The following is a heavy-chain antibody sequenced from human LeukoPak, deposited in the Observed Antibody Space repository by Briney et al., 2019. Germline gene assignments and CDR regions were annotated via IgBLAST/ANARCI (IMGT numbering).Heavy chain of an antibody. CDR2: VSGSGGST. CDR3: AKGMVRGVIIKVPFDY. Sequence: GGSLRLSCAASGFTFSSYAMSWVRQAPGKGLEWVLAVSGSGGSTYYADSVKGRFTISRDNSKNTLYLQMNSLRAEDTAVYYCAKGMVRGVIIKVPFDYWGQGTLVTVSS. J-gene: IGHJ4*02. CDR1: GFTFSSYA. D-gene: IGHD3-10*01. V-gene: IGHV3-23*01.